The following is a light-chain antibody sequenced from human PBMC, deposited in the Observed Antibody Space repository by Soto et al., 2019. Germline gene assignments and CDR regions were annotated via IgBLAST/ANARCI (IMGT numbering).Light chain of an antibody. V-gene: IGKV1-33*01. CDR3: QQCDNLPFT. J-gene: IGKJ3*01. Sequence: DIQMTQSPSSLSASVGDRVTITCQASEDIDTFLNWYQQKPGKAPKLLLYGASNLETGVPSRFSGSGSGTDFTCTISSLEPEDFATYYCQQCDNLPFTFGHGTNVDVK. CDR1: EDIDTF. CDR2: GAS.